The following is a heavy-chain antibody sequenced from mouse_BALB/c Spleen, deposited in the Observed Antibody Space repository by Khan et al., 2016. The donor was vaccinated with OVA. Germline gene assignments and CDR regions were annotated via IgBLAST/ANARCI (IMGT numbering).Heavy chain of an antibody. J-gene: IGHJ4*01. CDR1: GFSLSDYG. V-gene: IGHV2-6-5*01. Sequence: QVQLKESGPGLVAPSQNLSLTCTVSGFSLSDYGVSWIRQPPGKGLEWLGVIWGGGSTYYNSDLKSSLSISKDNSKSQVFLKMSRLQSNDTAMFYCAKGVWSYYYTWDYWGQGTSVTVSS. CDR2: IWGGGST. CDR3: AKGVWSYYYTWDY.